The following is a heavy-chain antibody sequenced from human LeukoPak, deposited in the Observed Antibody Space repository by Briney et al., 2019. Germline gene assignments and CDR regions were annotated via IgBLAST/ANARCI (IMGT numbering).Heavy chain of an antibody. CDR1: GYTFTSYG. Sequence: GASVKVSCKASGYTFTSYGISWVRQAPGQGLEWMGRISAYNGNTNYAQKLQGRVTMTTDTSTSTAYMELRSLRSDDTAVYYCTRLRSIGASEHDASNFWGQGTMVTVSS. CDR3: TRLRSIGASEHDASNF. D-gene: IGHD6-13*01. J-gene: IGHJ3*01. CDR2: ISAYNGNT. V-gene: IGHV1-18*01.